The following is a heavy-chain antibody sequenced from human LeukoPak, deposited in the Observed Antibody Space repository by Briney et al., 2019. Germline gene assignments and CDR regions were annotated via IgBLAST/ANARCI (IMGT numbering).Heavy chain of an antibody. CDR2: IKSKTDGGTT. V-gene: IGHV3-15*01. CDR3: TTVHIVVVPAAKESSSSSYYYYYYYMDV. Sequence: GGSLRLSCAASGFTFSNAWMSWVRQAPGKGLEWVGRIKSKTDGGTTYYAAPVKGRFTISRDDSKNTLYLQMNSLKTEDTAVYYCTTVHIVVVPAAKESSSSSYYYYYYYMDVWGKGTTVTVSS. D-gene: IGHD2-2*01. CDR1: GFTFSNAW. J-gene: IGHJ6*03.